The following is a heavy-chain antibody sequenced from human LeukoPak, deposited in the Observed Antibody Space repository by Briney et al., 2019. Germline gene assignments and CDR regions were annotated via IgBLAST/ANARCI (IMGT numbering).Heavy chain of an antibody. V-gene: IGHV1-69*04. CDR3: ATRNDYYDSSGYYLPHFDY. CDR2: IIPILGIA. Sequence: ASVKVSCKASGGTFSSYAISRVRQAPGQGLEWMGRIIPILGIANYAQKFHGRVTITADKTTSTAYMELSSLRSEDTAVYYCATRNDYYDSSGYYLPHFDYWGQGTLVTVSS. CDR1: GGTFSSYA. D-gene: IGHD3-22*01. J-gene: IGHJ4*02.